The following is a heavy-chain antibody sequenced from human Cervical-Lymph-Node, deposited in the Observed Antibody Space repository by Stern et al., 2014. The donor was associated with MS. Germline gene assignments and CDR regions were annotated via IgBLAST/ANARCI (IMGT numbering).Heavy chain of an antibody. Sequence: SGPTLVKPTQTLTLTCTFSGFSFHPRGVGVGWSRQSPGKALEWLALIYYNNETRYSPSLRSRLTITRDHSQNQGVLKMANRDPVATATYYCALEPQGWGRGARVTVSP. D-gene: IGHD1-14*01. CDR1: GFSFHPRGVG. CDR3: ALEPQG. J-gene: IGHJ4*02. V-gene: IGHV2-5*01. CDR2: IYYNNET.